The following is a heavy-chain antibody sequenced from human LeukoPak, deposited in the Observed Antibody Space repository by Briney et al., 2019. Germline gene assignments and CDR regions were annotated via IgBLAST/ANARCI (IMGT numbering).Heavy chain of an antibody. CDR1: GGSISSYY. CDR3: ARGGTYYDFWSGYYAGGGWFDP. J-gene: IGHJ5*02. D-gene: IGHD3-3*01. V-gene: IGHV4-59*01. Sequence: PSETLSLTCTVSGGSISSYYWSWIRQPPGKGLEWIGYIYYSGSTNHNPSLKSRVTISVDTSKNQFSLKLSSVTAADTAVYYCARGGTYYDFWSGYYAGGGWFDPWGQGTLVTVSS. CDR2: IYYSGST.